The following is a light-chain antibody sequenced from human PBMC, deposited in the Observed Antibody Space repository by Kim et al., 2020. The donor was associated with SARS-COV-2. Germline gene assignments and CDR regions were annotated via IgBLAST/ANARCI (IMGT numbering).Light chain of an antibody. V-gene: IGKV3-20*01. CDR2: GAS. Sequence: EIVLTQSPGTLSLSPGERATLSCRASQSVSNNYVAWYQQKPGQAPRLLIYGASSRATGIPDRFSGSGSGTDFTLTISRLEPEDFAVYFCQQYGNSPQTFGQGTKVDIK. J-gene: IGKJ1*01. CDR1: QSVSNNY. CDR3: QQYGNSPQT.